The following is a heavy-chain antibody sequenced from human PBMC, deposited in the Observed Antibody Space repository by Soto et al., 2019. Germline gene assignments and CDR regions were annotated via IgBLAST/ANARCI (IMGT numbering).Heavy chain of an antibody. CDR1: GYTFTSYA. V-gene: IGHV1-3*01. J-gene: IGHJ4*02. CDR2: INAGNGNT. Sequence: QVQLVQCGAEVKKPGASVKVSCKASGYTFTSYAMRWVRQARGQRLEWMGWINAGNGNTKYSQKFQGRVTITRDTSASTAYMELSSLRSEDTAVYYCARDPGYSYGYNWGQGTLVTVSS. CDR3: ARDPGYSYGYN. D-gene: IGHD5-18*01.